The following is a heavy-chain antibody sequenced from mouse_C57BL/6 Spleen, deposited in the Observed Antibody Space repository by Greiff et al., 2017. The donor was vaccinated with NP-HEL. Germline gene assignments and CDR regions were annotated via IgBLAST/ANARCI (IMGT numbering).Heavy chain of an antibody. V-gene: IGHV1-52*01. CDR3: ANDYDGYAMDY. CDR1: GYTFTSYW. J-gene: IGHJ4*01. CDR2: IDPSDSET. D-gene: IGHD2-4*01. Sequence: VQLQQPGAELVRPGSSVKLSCKASGYTFTSYWMHWVKQRPIQGLEWIGNIDPSDSETHYNQKFKDKATLTVDKSSSTAYMQLSSLTSEDSAVYYCANDYDGYAMDYWGQGTSVTDSS.